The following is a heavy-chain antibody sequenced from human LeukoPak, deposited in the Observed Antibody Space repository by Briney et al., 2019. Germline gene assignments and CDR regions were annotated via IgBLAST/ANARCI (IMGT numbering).Heavy chain of an antibody. CDR1: GGTFSIYA. CDR2: IIPIFGTA. D-gene: IGHD6-25*01. Sequence: SVTVSFTASGGTFSIYAISWVRQAPGQGLEWMGGIIPIFGTANYAQKFQGRVTITADESTSTAYMELSSLRSEDTAVYYCAREVRLTDAFDIWGQGTMVTVSS. J-gene: IGHJ3*02. V-gene: IGHV1-69*13. CDR3: AREVRLTDAFDI.